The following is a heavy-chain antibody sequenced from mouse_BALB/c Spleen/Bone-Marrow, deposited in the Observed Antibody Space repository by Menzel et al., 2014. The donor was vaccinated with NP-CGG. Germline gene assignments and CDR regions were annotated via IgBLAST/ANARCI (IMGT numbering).Heavy chain of an antibody. J-gene: IGHJ4*01. CDR1: GFTFTDYY. V-gene: IGHV7-3*02. CDR3: ARDDYYAMDY. CDR2: IRNKANGYTT. Sequence: EVMLVESGGGLVQPGGSLRLSCATSGFTFTDYYMSWVRQPPGKALEWLGFIRNKANGYTTEYSASVKGRFTISRDNSQSILYLQMNTLRAEDSATYYCARDDYYAMDYWRQGTSVTVSS.